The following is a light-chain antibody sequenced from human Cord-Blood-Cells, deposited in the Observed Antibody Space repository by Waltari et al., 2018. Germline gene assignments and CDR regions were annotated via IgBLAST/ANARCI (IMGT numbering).Light chain of an antibody. CDR1: QSISSY. CDR3: QQSYSTPLT. CDR2: AAS. J-gene: IGKJ4*01. Sequence: DIQMTQSPSSLSASVGYRVTITCRAIQSISSYLNWYQQKPGKAPKLLIYAASSLQSGVPSRFSGSGSGTDFTLTISSLQPEDFATYYCQQSYSTPLTFGGGTKVEIK. V-gene: IGKV1-39*01.